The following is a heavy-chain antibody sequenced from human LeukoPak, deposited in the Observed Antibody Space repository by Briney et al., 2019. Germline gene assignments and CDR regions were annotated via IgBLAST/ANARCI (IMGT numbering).Heavy chain of an antibody. CDR1: GFTFSSYA. CDR3: ARWGTVTTSDY. CDR2: ISYDGSNK. D-gene: IGHD4-17*01. J-gene: IGHJ4*02. V-gene: IGHV3-30-3*01. Sequence: GGSLRLSCAASGFTFSSYAMHWVRQAPGKGLEWVAVISYDGSNKYYADSVKGRFTISRDNSKNTLYLQMNSLRAEDTAVYYCARWGTVTTSDYWGREPWSPSPQ.